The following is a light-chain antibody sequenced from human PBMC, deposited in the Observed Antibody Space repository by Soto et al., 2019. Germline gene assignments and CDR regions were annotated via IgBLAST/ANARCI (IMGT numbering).Light chain of an antibody. Sequence: DILMTQSPSSLSASVGDRVTITCRASQGISNYLAWYQQKPGKVPKLLIYAASTLQSGVPSRFSGSGSGTDFTLTISSLQPEDVATYYCQKYNSAPTWTFGQGTQ. J-gene: IGKJ1*01. CDR3: QKYNSAPTWT. CDR1: QGISNY. CDR2: AAS. V-gene: IGKV1-27*01.